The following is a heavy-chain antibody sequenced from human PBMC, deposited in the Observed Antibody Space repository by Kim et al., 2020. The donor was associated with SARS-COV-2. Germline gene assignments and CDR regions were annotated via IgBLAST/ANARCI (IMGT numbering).Heavy chain of an antibody. CDR1: GFTFDDYA. CDR2: ISWNSGSI. CDR3: AKVFSSGFSD. Sequence: GGSLRLSCAASGFTFDDYAMHWVRQAPGKGLEWVSGISWNSGSIGYADSVKGRFTISRDNAKNSLYLQMNSLRAEDTALYYCAKVFSSGFSDWGQGTLVTVSS. V-gene: IGHV3-9*01. J-gene: IGHJ4*02. D-gene: IGHD3-22*01.